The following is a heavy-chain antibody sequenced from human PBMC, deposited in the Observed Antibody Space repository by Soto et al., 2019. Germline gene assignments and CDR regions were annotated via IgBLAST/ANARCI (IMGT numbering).Heavy chain of an antibody. CDR3: ASPSVALYGGNSGYGLTFDI. J-gene: IGHJ3*02. D-gene: IGHD4-17*01. CDR2: IYPGDSDT. Sequence: PGESLKISCKGSVYSFTSYWIGWVRQMPGKGQKWMGIIYPGDSDTRYSPSFQGQVTISADKSISTAYLQWSSLKASDTAMYYCASPSVALYGGNSGYGLTFDIWGQGTMVTVSS. V-gene: IGHV5-51*01. CDR1: VYSFTSYW.